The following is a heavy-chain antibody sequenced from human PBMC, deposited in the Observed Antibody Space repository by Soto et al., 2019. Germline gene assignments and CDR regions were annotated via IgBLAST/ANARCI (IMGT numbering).Heavy chain of an antibody. V-gene: IGHV4-30-4*01. Sequence: PSETLSLTCTVSGGSISSDDYYWSWIRQPPGKGLEWIGYIYYSGRTAYNPSLKSRLIISIDTSKNQFSLNLNSVSGADTAVYYCARGLSNSPDHFDYWGQGTLVTVSP. CDR1: GGSISSDDYY. J-gene: IGHJ4*02. D-gene: IGHD6-6*01. CDR3: ARGLSNSPDHFDY. CDR2: IYYSGRT.